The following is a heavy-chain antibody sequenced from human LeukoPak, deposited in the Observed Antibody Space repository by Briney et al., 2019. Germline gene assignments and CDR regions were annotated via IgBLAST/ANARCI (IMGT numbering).Heavy chain of an antibody. CDR2: IWYDGSNK. D-gene: IGHD6-6*01. Sequence: GGSLRLSCAASGFTFSSYGMHWVRQAPGKGLEWVAVIWYDGSNKYYADSVKGRFTISRDNSKNTLYLQMNSLRAEDTAVYYCARDLVAAREVGDFDYWGQGTLVTVPS. CDR3: ARDLVAAREVGDFDY. J-gene: IGHJ4*02. V-gene: IGHV3-33*01. CDR1: GFTFSSYG.